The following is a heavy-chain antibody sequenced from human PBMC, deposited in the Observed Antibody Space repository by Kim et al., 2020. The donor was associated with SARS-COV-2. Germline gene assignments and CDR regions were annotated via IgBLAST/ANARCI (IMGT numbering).Heavy chain of an antibody. CDR3: ASFPPKIQLPDY. J-gene: IGHJ4*02. V-gene: IGHV4-39*01. D-gene: IGHD5-18*01. CDR1: GGSISSSSYY. Sequence: SETLSLTCTVSGGSISSSSYYWGWIRQPPGKGLEWIGSIYYSGSTYYNPSLKSRVTISVDTSKNQFSLKLSSVTAADTAVYYCASFPPKIQLPDYWGQGTLVTVSS. CDR2: IYYSGST.